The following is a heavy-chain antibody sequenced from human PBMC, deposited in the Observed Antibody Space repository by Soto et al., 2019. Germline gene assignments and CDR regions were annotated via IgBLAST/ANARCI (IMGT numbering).Heavy chain of an antibody. CDR3: ANSAQSGYVSDI. V-gene: IGHV3-74*01. Sequence: GGSLRLSCAASGFTLSNYWMHWVRQAPGEGLVWVSRINSDGRFTTYADSVKGRFTISRDNGENTLYLQMNSLRAGDTAVYYCANSAQSGYVSDIWGQGTMVTVSS. D-gene: IGHD3-10*01. CDR1: GFTLSNYW. J-gene: IGHJ3*02. CDR2: INSDGRFT.